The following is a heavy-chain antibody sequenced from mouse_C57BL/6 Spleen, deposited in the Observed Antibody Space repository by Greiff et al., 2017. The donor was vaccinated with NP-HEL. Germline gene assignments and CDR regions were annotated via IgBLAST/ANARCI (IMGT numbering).Heavy chain of an antibody. J-gene: IGHJ2*01. CDR1: GYTFTSYT. CDR2: INPSSGYT. CDR3: ARQLRGGDY. Sequence: VQGVESGAELARPGASVKMSCKASGYTFTSYTMHWVKQRPGQGLEWIGYINPSSGYTKYNQKFKDKATLTADKSSSTAYMQLSSLTSEDSAVYYCARQLRGGDYWGQGTTLTVSS. D-gene: IGHD3-2*02. V-gene: IGHV1-4*01.